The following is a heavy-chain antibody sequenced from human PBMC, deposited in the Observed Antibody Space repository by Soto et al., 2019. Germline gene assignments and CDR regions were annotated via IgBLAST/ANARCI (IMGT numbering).Heavy chain of an antibody. CDR2: INHSGST. CDR1: GGSFSGYY. D-gene: IGHD3-22*01. J-gene: IGHJ4*02. CDR3: DYYDSSGYPDY. V-gene: IGHV4-34*01. Sequence: QVQLQQWGAGLLKPSETLSLTCAVYGGSFSGYYWSWIRQPPGKGLEWIGEINHSGSTNYNPSLKSRVTISVDTSKNQFSLKLSSVTAADTAEYYCDYYDSSGYPDYWGQVTLVTVSS.